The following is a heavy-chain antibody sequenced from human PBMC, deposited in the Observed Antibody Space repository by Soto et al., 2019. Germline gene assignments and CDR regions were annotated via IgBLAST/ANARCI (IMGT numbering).Heavy chain of an antibody. CDR2: ISGSGGST. CDR3: AKGMGGLYYYYGMDV. J-gene: IGHJ6*02. Sequence: PGGSLRLSCAASGFTFSSYAMSWVRQAPGKGLEWVSAISGSGGSTYYADSVKGRFTISRDNSKNTLYLQMNSLRAEDPAVYYCAKGMGGLYYYYGMDVWGQGTTVTVSS. V-gene: IGHV3-23*01. CDR1: GFTFSSYA. D-gene: IGHD3-16*01.